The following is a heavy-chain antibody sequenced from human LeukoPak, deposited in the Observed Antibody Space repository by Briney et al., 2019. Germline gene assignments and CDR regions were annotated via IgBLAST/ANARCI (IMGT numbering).Heavy chain of an antibody. V-gene: IGHV4-34*01. J-gene: IGHJ5*02. CDR2: INHSGST. Sequence: SETLSLTCAVYGGSFSGYYWSWIRQPPGKGLEWIGEINHSGSTNYNPSLKSRVTISVDTSKNQFSLQLSSVTAADTAVYYCARGRRRGYCSSTSCLRDNWFDPWGQGTLVTVSS. CDR1: GGSFSGYY. D-gene: IGHD2-2*01. CDR3: ARGRRRGYCSSTSCLRDNWFDP.